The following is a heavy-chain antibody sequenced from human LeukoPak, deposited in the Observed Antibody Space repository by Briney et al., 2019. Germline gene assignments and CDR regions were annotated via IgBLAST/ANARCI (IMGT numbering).Heavy chain of an antibody. CDR1: GGSISSGGYY. J-gene: IGHJ5*02. CDR2: IYHSGST. CDR3: ARLSGSGSYASFDP. V-gene: IGHV4-30-2*01. D-gene: IGHD3-10*01. Sequence: PSETLSLTCTVSGGSISSGGYYWSWIRQPPGKGLEWIGYIYHSGSTYYNPSLKSRVTISVDRSKNQFSLKLSSVTAADTAVYYCARLSGSGSYASFDPWGQGTLVTVSS.